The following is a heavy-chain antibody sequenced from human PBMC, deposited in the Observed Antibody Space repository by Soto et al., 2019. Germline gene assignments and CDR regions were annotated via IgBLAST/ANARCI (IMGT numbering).Heavy chain of an antibody. CDR2: IIPILGIA. J-gene: IGHJ3*02. D-gene: IGHD5-12*01. CDR3: ARDRDGYNPGGPDAFDI. Sequence: SVKVSCKASGGTFSSYTISWVRQAPGQGLEWMGRIIPILGIANYAQKFQGRVTITADKSTSTAYMELSSLRSEDMAVYYCARDRDGYNPGGPDAFDIWGQGTMVTVSS. V-gene: IGHV1-69*04. CDR1: GGTFSSYT.